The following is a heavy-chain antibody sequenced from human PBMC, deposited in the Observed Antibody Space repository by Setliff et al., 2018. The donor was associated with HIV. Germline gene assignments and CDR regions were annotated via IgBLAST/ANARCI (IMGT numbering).Heavy chain of an antibody. CDR3: ARHAVPHYYDSSGPS. V-gene: IGHV4-34*01. CDR1: SGSLSGYH. CDR2: INHSGST. J-gene: IGHJ5*02. D-gene: IGHD3-22*01. Sequence: SETLSLTCAVYSGSLSGYHWSWIRQSPEKGLEWIGEINHSGSTNYNPSLKSRVTMSVDTSKNQFSLKLNSVTAADTAVYYCARHAVPHYYDSSGPSWGPGTLVTVSS.